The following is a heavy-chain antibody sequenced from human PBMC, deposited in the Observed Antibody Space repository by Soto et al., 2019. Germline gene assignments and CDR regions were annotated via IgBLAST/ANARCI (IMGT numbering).Heavy chain of an antibody. Sequence: GGSLRLSCAASGFTFSSYAMHWVRQAPGKGLEWVAVISYDGSNKYYADSVKGRFTISRDNSKNTLYLQMNSLRAEDTAVYYCARPPRSSSSSWFDPWGQGTLVTVSS. CDR1: GFTFSSYA. CDR3: ARPPRSSSSSWFDP. V-gene: IGHV3-30-3*01. CDR2: ISYDGSNK. D-gene: IGHD6-6*01. J-gene: IGHJ5*02.